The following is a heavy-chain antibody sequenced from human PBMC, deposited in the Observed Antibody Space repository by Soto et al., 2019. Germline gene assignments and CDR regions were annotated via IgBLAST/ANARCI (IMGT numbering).Heavy chain of an antibody. CDR3: ARHARGQMRGFDP. Sequence: PSETLSLTCTVSGGSISSYCWSWIRQPPGKGLEWIGYIYYSGSTNYNPSLKSRVTISVDTSKNQFSLKLSSVTAADTAVYYCARHARGQMRGFDPWGQGTLVTVSS. CDR1: GGSISSYC. J-gene: IGHJ5*02. CDR2: IYYSGST. V-gene: IGHV4-59*08.